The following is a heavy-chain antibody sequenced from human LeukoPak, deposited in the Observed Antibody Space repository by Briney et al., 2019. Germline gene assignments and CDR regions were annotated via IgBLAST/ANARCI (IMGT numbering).Heavy chain of an antibody. V-gene: IGHV3-21*01. CDR1: GFTFSSYS. CDR3: ARDSEPLSIAAAGTNLDY. D-gene: IGHD6-13*01. Sequence: GGSLRLSCAASGFTFSSYSMNWVRQAPGKGLEWVSSISSSSSYIYYADSVKGRFTISRDNSKNTLYLQMNSLRAEDTAVYYCARDSEPLSIAAAGTNLDYWGQGTLVTVSS. CDR2: ISSSSSYI. J-gene: IGHJ4*02.